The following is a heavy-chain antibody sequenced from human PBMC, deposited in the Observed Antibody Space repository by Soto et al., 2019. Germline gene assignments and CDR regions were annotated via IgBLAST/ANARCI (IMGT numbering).Heavy chain of an antibody. Sequence: QMQLVQSGPEVKRPGASVKVTCKASGYSFASYYMHWVRQAPGQGLEWMGLINPGGTSTNYAQKFQGSVTMTRDTSTSTVNMELSNLRSEDTAVYYCARARFTFGAINPFEHWGHGTLVTVSS. CDR1: GYSFASYY. J-gene: IGHJ4*01. CDR3: ARARFTFGAINPFEH. CDR2: INPGGTST. D-gene: IGHD3-16*01. V-gene: IGHV1-46*03.